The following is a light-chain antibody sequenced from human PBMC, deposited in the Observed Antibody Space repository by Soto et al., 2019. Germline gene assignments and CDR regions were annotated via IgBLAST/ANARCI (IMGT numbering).Light chain of an antibody. CDR2: DVS. CDR1: QSVSSNY. J-gene: IGKJ1*01. Sequence: DIVLTQSPGTLSLSPGERATLSCRSSQSVSSNYLAWYQQKPDQAPRLVIYDVSGRATGIPDRFSGSGSGTAFTLPSGRLGHEDSVVYCCQRGGFSLTLAQGPKLDIK. V-gene: IGKV3-20*01. CDR3: QRGGFSLT.